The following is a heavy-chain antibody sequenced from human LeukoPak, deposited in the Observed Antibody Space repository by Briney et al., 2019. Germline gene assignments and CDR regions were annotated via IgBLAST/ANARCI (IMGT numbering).Heavy chain of an antibody. Sequence: GASVKVSCKASGYTFTGYYMHWVRQAPGQGLEWMGWINPNSGGTNYAQKFQGRVTMTRDTSISTAYMELSRLRSDDTAVYYRARVTGYCSSTSCSTDDYWGQGTLVTVSS. J-gene: IGHJ4*02. D-gene: IGHD2-2*01. CDR2: INPNSGGT. CDR1: GYTFTGYY. CDR3: ARVTGYCSSTSCSTDDY. V-gene: IGHV1-2*02.